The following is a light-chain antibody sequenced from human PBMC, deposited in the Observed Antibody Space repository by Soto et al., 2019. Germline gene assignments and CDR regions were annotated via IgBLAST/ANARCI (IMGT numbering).Light chain of an antibody. V-gene: IGLV2-11*01. J-gene: IGLJ2*01. CDR1: SSDVGGYTY. CDR2: DVT. CDR3: CSYAGSYTLI. Sequence: QSALAQPRSVSGSRGQSVTISCTGTSSDVGGYTYVSWYQQRPAKAPKLMIYDVTKRPSGVPDRFSGSKSGNAASLTISGLQTEDEADYYCCSYAGSYTLIFGGGTKLTVL.